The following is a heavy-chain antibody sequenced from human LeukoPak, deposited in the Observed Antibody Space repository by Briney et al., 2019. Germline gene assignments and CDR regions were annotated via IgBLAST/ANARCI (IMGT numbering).Heavy chain of an antibody. V-gene: IGHV4-59*01. Sequence: SETLSLTCTVSGGSISSYYWSWIRQPPGKGLEWIGYIYYSGSTNYNPSLKSRVTISVDTSKNQFSLKLSSVTAADTAVYYCARGTTVTLFDYWGQGTLVTASS. CDR1: GGSISSYY. J-gene: IGHJ4*02. CDR3: ARGTTVTLFDY. CDR2: IYYSGST. D-gene: IGHD4-11*01.